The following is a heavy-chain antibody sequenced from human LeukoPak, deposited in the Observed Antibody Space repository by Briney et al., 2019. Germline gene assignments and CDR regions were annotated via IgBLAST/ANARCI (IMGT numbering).Heavy chain of an antibody. V-gene: IGHV3-23*01. D-gene: IGHD1-1*01. CDR1: GFPLDSYA. CDR2: ITDGADT. J-gene: IGHJ4*02. CDR3: AKVDYWSPENYLDS. Sequence: SGDSLRLSCAASGFPLDSYAMTWVRQPPGKGLESVSVITDGADTYYADSVKGRFTISRDNSQNTVHLQMDNLRADDTAVYYCAKVDYWSPENYLDSWGQGTLVTVSS.